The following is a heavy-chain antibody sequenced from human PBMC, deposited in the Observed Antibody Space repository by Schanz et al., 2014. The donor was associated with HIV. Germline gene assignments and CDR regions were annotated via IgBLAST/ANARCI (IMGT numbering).Heavy chain of an antibody. J-gene: IGHJ3*02. CDR3: AKDLSGVGATRGGAFDI. Sequence: DVQLVESGGGLVQPGRSLRLSCAASGFTFDDYAMHWVRQAPGKGLEWVSGISWNSGSIGYADSVKGRFTISRDNAKNSLYLQMNSLRAEDTALYYCAKDLSGVGATRGGAFDIGGQGTMVTVSS. V-gene: IGHV3-9*01. CDR2: ISWNSGSI. D-gene: IGHD1-26*01. CDR1: GFTFDDYA.